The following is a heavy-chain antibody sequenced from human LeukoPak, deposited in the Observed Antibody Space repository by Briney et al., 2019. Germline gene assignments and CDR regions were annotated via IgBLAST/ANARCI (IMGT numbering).Heavy chain of an antibody. CDR2: ISDSGNT. CDR1: GFTFSTNA. Sequence: GGSLRLSCAASGFTFSTNAMSWARRAPGRGLEWVSAISDSGNTYYADSVKGRFTISRDNSKNTLYLQMNSLRAEDTAVYYCAKGKGSSGWFDWGQGTLVTVSS. CDR3: AKGKGSSGWFD. D-gene: IGHD6-19*01. V-gene: IGHV3-23*01. J-gene: IGHJ4*02.